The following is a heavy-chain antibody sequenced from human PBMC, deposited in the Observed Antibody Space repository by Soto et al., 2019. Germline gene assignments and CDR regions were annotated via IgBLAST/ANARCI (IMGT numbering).Heavy chain of an antibody. Sequence: SETLSLTCTVSGGSISSGGYYWSWIRQHPGKGLEWIGYIYYSGSTYYNPSLKSRVTISVDTSKNQFSLKLSSVTAADTAVYYCARDRDQGYCSSNSCPGTGYYGMDVWGQGTTVTVSS. CDR2: IYYSGST. CDR3: ARDRDQGYCSSNSCPGTGYYGMDV. D-gene: IGHD2-2*01. V-gene: IGHV4-31*03. J-gene: IGHJ6*02. CDR1: GGSISSGGYY.